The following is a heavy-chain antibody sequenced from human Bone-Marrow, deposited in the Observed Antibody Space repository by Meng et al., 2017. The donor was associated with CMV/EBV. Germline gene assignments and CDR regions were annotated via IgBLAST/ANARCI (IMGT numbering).Heavy chain of an antibody. D-gene: IGHD2-15*01. J-gene: IGHJ3*01. V-gene: IGHV1-58*01. CDR1: GFTFTSSA. CDR3: AARIHILRVNTQDLSSGEAFDL. Sequence: SVKVSCKASGFTFTSSAVQWVRQARGQRLEWIGWIVVGSGNTNYAQKFQERVTITRDMSTSTAYMELSSLRSEDTAVYYCAARIHILRVNTQDLSSGEAFDLSGQGTMVTVSS. CDR2: IVVGSGNT.